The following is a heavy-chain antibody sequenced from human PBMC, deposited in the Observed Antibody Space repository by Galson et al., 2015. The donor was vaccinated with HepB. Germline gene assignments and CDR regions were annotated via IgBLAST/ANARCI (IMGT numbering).Heavy chain of an antibody. Sequence: PALVKPTQTLTLTCTFSGFSLNTHGVGVGWIRQPPGKALEWLALIYWDDDKRYTPSLKSRLTITKDTSRNQVVLTMTNLDPVDTAAYYCTRSAKSNAYYYFDSGGQVALVIASS. CDR3: TRSAKSNAYYYFDS. CDR2: IYWDDDK. D-gene: IGHD6-25*01. V-gene: IGHV2-5*02. CDR1: GFSLNTHGVG. J-gene: IGHJ4*02.